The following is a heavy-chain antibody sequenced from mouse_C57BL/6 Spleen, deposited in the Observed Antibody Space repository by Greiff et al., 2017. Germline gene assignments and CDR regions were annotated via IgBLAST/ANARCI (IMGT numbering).Heavy chain of an antibody. V-gene: IGHV1-80*01. CDR3: ARSLANWDDFDY. J-gene: IGHJ2*01. CDR2: IYPGDGDT. D-gene: IGHD4-1*01. Sequence: VQLQQSGAELVKPGASVKISCKASGYAFSSYWMNWVKQRPGKGLEWIGQIYPGDGDTNYNGKFKGKATLTADKSSSTAYMQLSSLTSEDSAVXFCARSLANWDDFDYWGQGTTLTVSS. CDR1: GYAFSSYW.